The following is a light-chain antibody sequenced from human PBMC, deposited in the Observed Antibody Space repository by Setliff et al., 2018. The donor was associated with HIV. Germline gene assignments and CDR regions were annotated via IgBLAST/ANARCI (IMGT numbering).Light chain of an antibody. Sequence: QSVLTQPAPVSGSPGQSITVSCTDIDPYNSVSWYQQLPGKAPKLILYEVSVRPSGISHRFAGSKSDNTASLTISGLEAEDEGSYYCSSYTSSGAPSYVFGTGTKVTVL. J-gene: IGLJ1*01. CDR2: EVS. V-gene: IGLV2-14*01. CDR3: SSYTSSGAPSYV. CDR1: IDPYNS.